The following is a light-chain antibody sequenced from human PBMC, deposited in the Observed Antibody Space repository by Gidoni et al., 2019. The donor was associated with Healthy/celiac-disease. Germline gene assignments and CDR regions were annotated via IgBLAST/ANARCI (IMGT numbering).Light chain of an antibody. CDR1: QSISSY. CDR3: KQSYSTPRT. V-gene: IGKV1-39*01. CDR2: AAS. J-gene: IGKJ1*01. Sequence: DIQMTQSPSSLSASVGDRVTITCRASQSISSYLNWYQQKPGKAPKLLIYAASSLQSGVPSRFSGSGSGTEFNLTISSLQPEDFATYYCKQSYSTPRTCXXXTKVEIK.